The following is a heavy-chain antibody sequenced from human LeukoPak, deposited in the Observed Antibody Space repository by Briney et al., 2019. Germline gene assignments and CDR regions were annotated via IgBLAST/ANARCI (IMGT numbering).Heavy chain of an antibody. V-gene: IGHV1-46*01. J-gene: IGHJ5*02. CDR3: ARDLLEYSSSYNWFDP. CDR1: GYTFTSYY. Sequence: GASVKVSCKASGYTFTSYYMHWVRQAPGQGLEWMGIINPSGGSTSYAQKFQGRVTMTRDTSTSTAYMELSSLRSEDTAVYYCARDLLEYSSSYNWFDPWGQGTLVTVSS. CDR2: INPSGGST. D-gene: IGHD6-6*01.